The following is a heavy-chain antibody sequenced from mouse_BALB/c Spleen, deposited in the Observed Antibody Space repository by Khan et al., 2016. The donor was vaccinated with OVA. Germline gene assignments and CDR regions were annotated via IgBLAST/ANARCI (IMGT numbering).Heavy chain of an antibody. J-gene: IGHJ3*01. Sequence: VQLQQSGPELVKPGASVKMSCKASGYTFTDYVMNWVKQRNGQGLEWIGQIYPGSDSTYYNEKFKGKATLTADGYSSTAYMQLSNLTSEDSAVYFCARAGLDVFAYWGQGTLVTVSA. CDR1: GYTFTDYV. V-gene: IGHV1-77*01. CDR2: IYPGSDST. CDR3: ARAGLDVFAY.